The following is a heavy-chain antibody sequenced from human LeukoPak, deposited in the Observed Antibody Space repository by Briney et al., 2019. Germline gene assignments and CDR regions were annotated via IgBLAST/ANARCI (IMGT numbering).Heavy chain of an antibody. CDR1: GFTFSSYG. CDR3: ARESDSRGRTFDY. D-gene: IGHD3-22*01. V-gene: IGHV3-33*01. J-gene: IGHJ4*02. Sequence: PGRSLRLSCAASGFTFSSYGMHWVRQAPGRGLEWVAVIWNDGSHKYYADSVKGRFTISRDNSKNTLYLQMNSLRAEDTAVYYCARESDSRGRTFDYWGQGTLVTVSS. CDR2: IWNDGSHK.